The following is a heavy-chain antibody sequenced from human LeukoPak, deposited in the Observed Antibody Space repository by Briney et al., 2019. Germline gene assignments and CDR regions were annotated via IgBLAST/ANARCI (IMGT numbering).Heavy chain of an antibody. Sequence: GGSLRLSCTASGFTFSSYAMSWVRQAPGKGLEWVSTISGSTGNTYYADSVKGRFTVSRDNSKNIVYLQMNSLRAEDTAVYYCAKGFSSPLYYFDYWGQGALVTVSS. CDR2: ISGSTGNT. CDR3: AKGFSSPLYYFDY. J-gene: IGHJ4*02. CDR1: GFTFSSYA. V-gene: IGHV3-23*01.